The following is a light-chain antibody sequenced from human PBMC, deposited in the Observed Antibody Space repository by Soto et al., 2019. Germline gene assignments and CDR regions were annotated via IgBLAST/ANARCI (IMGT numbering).Light chain of an antibody. V-gene: IGKV1-5*03. J-gene: IGKJ1*01. CDR1: QSISSW. CDR3: QHYNSYSEA. CDR2: KAS. Sequence: DIQIAQSPSTLSASVGDRVTITCRASQSISSWLAWYQQKPVKAPKLLIYKASTLKSGVPSRFSGSGSGTEFTLTISSLQTDDFATYYCQHYNSYSEAFGPGTKVDIK.